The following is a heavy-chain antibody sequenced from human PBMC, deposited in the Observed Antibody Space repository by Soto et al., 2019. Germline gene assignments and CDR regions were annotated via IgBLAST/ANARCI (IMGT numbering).Heavy chain of an antibody. CDR3: ARAYSDAFDI. CDR2: ISSSGSGI. Sequence: QVQLVESGGGLVKPGGSLRLSCAASGFTFNDYYMTWIRQAPGKGLEWVSYISSSGSGIYYADSMKGRFTISRDNAKESLYLQMSSLRAEDTAVYYCARAYSDAFDIWGQGTMVTVSS. CDR1: GFTFNDYY. D-gene: IGHD2-15*01. J-gene: IGHJ3*02. V-gene: IGHV3-11*01.